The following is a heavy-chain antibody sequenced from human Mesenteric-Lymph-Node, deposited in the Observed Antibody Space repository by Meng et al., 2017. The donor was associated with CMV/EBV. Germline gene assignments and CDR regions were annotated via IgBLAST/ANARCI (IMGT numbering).Heavy chain of an antibody. CDR1: GFSFDDYG. D-gene: IGHD6-13*01. V-gene: IGHV3-23*01. CDR2: ISGSGGST. CDR3: AKALALYSSSWYADY. Sequence: GESLKISCAASGFSFDDYGMSWVRQAPGKGLEWVSAISGSGGSTYYADSVKGRFTISRDNSKNTLYLQMNSLRAEDTAVYYCAKALALYSSSWYADYWGQGTLVTVSS. J-gene: IGHJ4*02.